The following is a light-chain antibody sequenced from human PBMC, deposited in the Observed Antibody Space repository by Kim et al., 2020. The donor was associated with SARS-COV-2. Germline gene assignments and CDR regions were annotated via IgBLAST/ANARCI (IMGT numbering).Light chain of an antibody. CDR3: LQYHNWRRT. CDR1: QNVINN. V-gene: IGKV3-15*01. CDR2: DAS. J-gene: IGKJ1*01. Sequence: VAQGGRATLSCRASQNVINNLAWYQQKPGQAPRLLISDASTRATDIPARFSGSGSGKEFTLTISTLQSEDFAVYYCLQYHNWRRTFGQGTKVDIK.